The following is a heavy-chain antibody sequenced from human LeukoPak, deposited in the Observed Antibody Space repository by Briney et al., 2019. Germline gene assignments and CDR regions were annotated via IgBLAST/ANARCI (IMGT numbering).Heavy chain of an antibody. Sequence: GGSLRLSCAASGFTVSSNYMSWVRQAPGKGLEWVSVIYSGGSTYYADSVKGRFTISRDNSKNTLYLQMNSLRAGDTAVYYCARDLDYYDSSGYYTVWGQGTMVTVSS. CDR2: IYSGGST. J-gene: IGHJ3*01. D-gene: IGHD3-22*01. CDR3: ARDLDYYDSSGYYTV. CDR1: GFTVSSNY. V-gene: IGHV3-53*01.